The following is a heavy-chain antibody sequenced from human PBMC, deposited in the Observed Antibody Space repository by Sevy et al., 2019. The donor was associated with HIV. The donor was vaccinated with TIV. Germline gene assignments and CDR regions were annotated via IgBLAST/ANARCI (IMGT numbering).Heavy chain of an antibody. CDR3: VKDKSAGVVDFDF. Sequence: GGSLRLSCAASGFPFSSFATSWVRQAPGKGLEWVSVISGSGGNTYYADSMKGRFTISRDNSKNTVYLQINSLRVEDTAVYYCVKDKSAGVVDFDFWGQGSLVTVSS. J-gene: IGHJ4*02. D-gene: IGHD3-3*01. CDR1: GFPFSSFA. V-gene: IGHV3-23*01. CDR2: ISGSGGNT.